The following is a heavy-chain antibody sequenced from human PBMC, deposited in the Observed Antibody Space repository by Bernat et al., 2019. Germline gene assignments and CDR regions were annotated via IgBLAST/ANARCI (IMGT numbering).Heavy chain of an antibody. CDR2: ICYDGINK. V-gene: IGHV3-30*18. J-gene: IGHJ5*02. Sequence: QVQLVESGGGVVQPGRSLRLSCAASGFTFSSYGMHWVRQAPGKGLEWVEVICYDGINKYYADYVKGRFTISRDNSKNTLYLQMNSLRAEDTAVYYCAKGSRSRPNWFDPWGQGTLVTVSS. D-gene: IGHD6-13*01. CDR1: GFTFSSYG. CDR3: AKGSRSRPNWFDP.